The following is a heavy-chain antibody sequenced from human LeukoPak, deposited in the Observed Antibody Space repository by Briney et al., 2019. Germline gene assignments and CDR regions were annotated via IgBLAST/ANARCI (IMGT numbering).Heavy chain of an antibody. CDR3: ASPDPGDAGVPIY. J-gene: IGHJ4*02. CDR2: IRFSGST. Sequence: PPQTLSLTCTVSGGSPRTYYWNCIRQPPGRGLEWIGYIRFSGSTEYNPSLKRRVTMSLDTSKNQVSWRLSAVTAADTAVYYCASPDPGDAGVPIYWGQGTLVTVSS. V-gene: IGHV4-59*08. CDR1: GGSPRTYY. D-gene: IGHD5-24*01.